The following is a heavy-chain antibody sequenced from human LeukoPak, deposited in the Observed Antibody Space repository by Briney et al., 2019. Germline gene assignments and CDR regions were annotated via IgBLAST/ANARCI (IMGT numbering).Heavy chain of an antibody. Sequence: GASVKVSCKASGGTFSSYAISWVRQAPGQGLEWMGGIIPIFGTANYAQKFQGRVTITTDESTSTAYMELSSLRSEDTAVCYCARGYSSSSQYAFDIWGQGTMVTVSS. CDR1: GGTFSSYA. J-gene: IGHJ3*02. V-gene: IGHV1-69*05. D-gene: IGHD6-6*01. CDR2: IIPIFGTA. CDR3: ARGYSSSSQYAFDI.